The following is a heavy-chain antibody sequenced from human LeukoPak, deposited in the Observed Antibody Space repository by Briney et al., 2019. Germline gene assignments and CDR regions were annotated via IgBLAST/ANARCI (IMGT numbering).Heavy chain of an antibody. V-gene: IGHV3-20*04. Sequence: PGGSLRLSCAASGFTFDDYGMSWVRQAPGKGLEWVSGINWNGGSTGYADSVKGRFTISRDNAKNSLYLQMNSLRAEDTALYYCAKGTFGGVIVNYFDYWGQGTLVTVSS. J-gene: IGHJ4*02. CDR3: AKGTFGGVIVNYFDY. D-gene: IGHD3-16*02. CDR2: INWNGGST. CDR1: GFTFDDYG.